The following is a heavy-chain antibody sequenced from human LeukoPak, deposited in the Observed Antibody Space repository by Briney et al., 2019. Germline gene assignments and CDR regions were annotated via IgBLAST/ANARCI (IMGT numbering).Heavy chain of an antibody. Sequence: SETLSLTCSVSRGSINRYFWSWIRQSPGKGPEWIGYISYSGSTDYNPSLKSRATISVDSSKNQFSLTLTSVTAADTALYYYARSDTHGGDPFDAFDIWGQGTVVAVSS. V-gene: IGHV4-59*08. CDR1: RGSINRYF. CDR2: ISYSGST. D-gene: IGHD2-21*02. CDR3: ARSDTHGGDPFDAFDI. J-gene: IGHJ3*02.